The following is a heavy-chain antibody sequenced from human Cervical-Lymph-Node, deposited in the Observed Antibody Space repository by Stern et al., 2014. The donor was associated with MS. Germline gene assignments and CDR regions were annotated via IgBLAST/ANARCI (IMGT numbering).Heavy chain of an antibody. CDR1: GFTFSSYD. CDR3: AREGDYVTFDI. D-gene: IGHD4-17*01. Sequence: VQLVDSGGGLVQPGGSLRLSCAASGFTFSSYDMHWVRHATGKGLEWVSAIGTAGDTYYPGSVKGRFTISRENAKNSLYLQMNSLRAGDTAVYYCAREGDYVTFDIWGQGTMVTVSS. CDR2: IGTAGDT. V-gene: IGHV3-13*01. J-gene: IGHJ3*02.